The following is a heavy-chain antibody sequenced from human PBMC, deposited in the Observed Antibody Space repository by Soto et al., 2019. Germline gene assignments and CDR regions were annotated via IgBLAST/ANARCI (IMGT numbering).Heavy chain of an antibody. CDR1: GFTFSSYA. CDR2: ISGSGGST. V-gene: IGHV3-23*01. Sequence: EVQLLESGGGLVQPGGSLRLSCAASGFTFSSYAMNWVRQAPGKGLEWVSAISGSGGSTYYADSVKGRFTISRDNSKNTLYLQMNSLRAEDTAVFYCVRKPPMVTTSFDYWGQGTLVTVSS. J-gene: IGHJ4*02. D-gene: IGHD5-18*01. CDR3: VRKPPMVTTSFDY.